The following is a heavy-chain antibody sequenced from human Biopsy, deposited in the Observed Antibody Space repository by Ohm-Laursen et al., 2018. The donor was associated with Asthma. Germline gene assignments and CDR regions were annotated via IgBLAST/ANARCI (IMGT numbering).Heavy chain of an antibody. CDR1: GGMFGNYA. D-gene: IGHD3-3*02. CDR2: ISPIFGSS. Sequence: SVKVSCKVSGGMFGNYAISWVRQAPGLGLEWMGGISPIFGSSNYAQRFQGRVTITADIFTRTVYMELSGLRFDDTAIYYCARPSPYRDILYYYYHMDVWGQGTTVTVSS. J-gene: IGHJ6*02. CDR3: ARPSPYRDILYYYYHMDV. V-gene: IGHV1-69*06.